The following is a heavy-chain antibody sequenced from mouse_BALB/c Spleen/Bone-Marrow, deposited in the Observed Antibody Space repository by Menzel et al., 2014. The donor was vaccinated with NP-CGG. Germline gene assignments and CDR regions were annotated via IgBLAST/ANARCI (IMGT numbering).Heavy chain of an antibody. CDR1: GYTFTNYW. J-gene: IGHJ2*01. CDR3: ARIYYYGRDY. Sequence: VKLQESGAELAKPGASVKMSCKASGYTFTNYWMHWVKQRPGQGLEWIGYINPSTGYTEYNQKFKDKATLTADKSSSTAYMQMSSLTSEDSAVYYRARIYYYGRDYWGQGTTLTVSS. V-gene: IGHV1-7*01. CDR2: INPSTGYT. D-gene: IGHD1-1*01.